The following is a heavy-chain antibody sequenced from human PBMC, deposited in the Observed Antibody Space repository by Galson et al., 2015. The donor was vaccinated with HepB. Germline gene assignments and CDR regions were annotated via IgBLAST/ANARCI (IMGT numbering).Heavy chain of an antibody. CDR3: AHHDGSSSWSARRLTDYYYYYGMDV. V-gene: IGHV2-5*02. J-gene: IGHJ6*02. D-gene: IGHD6-13*01. CDR1: GFSLSTSGVG. CDR2: IYWDDDK. Sequence: PALVKPTQTLTLPCTFSGFSLSTSGVGVGWIRQPPGKALEWLALIYWDDDKRYSPSLKSRLTITKDTSKNQVVLTMTNMDPVDTATYYCAHHDGSSSWSARRLTDYYYYYGMDVWGQGTTVTVSS.